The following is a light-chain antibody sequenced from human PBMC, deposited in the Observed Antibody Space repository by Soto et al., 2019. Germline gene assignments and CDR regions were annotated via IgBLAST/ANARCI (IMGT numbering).Light chain of an antibody. CDR3: SAYTARSTLV. CDR1: MRDVGAYNL. V-gene: IGLV2-14*01. J-gene: IGLJ3*02. CDR2: EVR. Sequence: QSALTQPASVSGSAGQSITSSCSGTMRDVGAYNLVSWYQQHPGTAPKLIIYEVRNRPSGISSRFSGSRSGNTASLTISGLQSEDEGDYYGSAYTARSTLVFGGGTKVTVL.